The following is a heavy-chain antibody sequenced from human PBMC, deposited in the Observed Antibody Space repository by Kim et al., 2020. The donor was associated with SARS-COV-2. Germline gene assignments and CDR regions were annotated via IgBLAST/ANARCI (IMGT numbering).Heavy chain of an antibody. D-gene: IGHD6-19*01. J-gene: IGHJ4*02. CDR3: AREAVAGSFDY. Sequence: YSQKFQGRVSITRDTSATTAYLELSGLISEDTAVYYCAREAVAGSFDYWGQGSLVTVSS. V-gene: IGHV1-3*01.